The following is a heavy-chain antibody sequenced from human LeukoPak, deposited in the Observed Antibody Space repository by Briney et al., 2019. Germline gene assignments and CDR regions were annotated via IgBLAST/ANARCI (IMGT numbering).Heavy chain of an antibody. Sequence: GGSLRLSCAASGFTFSDYYMSWIRQAPGKGLEWVAFIRFEGTNKYYADSVKGRFTFSRDNSTNTLYLQMNSLRAEDTAVYYCARESDYYDSSGYSSSPGGFDYWGQGTLVTVSS. CDR1: GFTFSDYY. CDR2: IRFEGTNK. D-gene: IGHD3-22*01. CDR3: ARESDYYDSSGYSSSPGGFDY. J-gene: IGHJ4*02. V-gene: IGHV3-30*02.